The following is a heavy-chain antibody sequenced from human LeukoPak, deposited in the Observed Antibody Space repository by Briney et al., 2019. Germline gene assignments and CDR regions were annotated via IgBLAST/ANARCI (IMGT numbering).Heavy chain of an antibody. CDR2: INGDGRNT. V-gene: IGHV3-74*01. CDR1: GFTFSSYA. D-gene: IGHD3-9*01. CDR3: ARPPDILTRKNWFDP. J-gene: IGHJ5*02. Sequence: GGSLRLSCAAPGFTFSSYAMSWVRQAPGKGLVWVSRINGDGRNTDYADSVKGRFTISRDNAKNTLYLQMNSLRAEDTAVYYCARPPDILTRKNWFDPWGQGTLVTVSS.